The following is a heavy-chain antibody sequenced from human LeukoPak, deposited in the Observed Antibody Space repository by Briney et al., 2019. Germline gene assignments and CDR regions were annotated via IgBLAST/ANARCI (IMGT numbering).Heavy chain of an antibody. CDR1: GYTFTSYD. CDR2: ISTYNDNT. J-gene: IGHJ4*02. Sequence: ASVKVSCKASGYTFTSYDISWVRQAPGQGLEWMGWISTYNDNTHYAQKLQGRVTMTTDTSTGTVYMELKSLRSDDTAVYYCARIQSRIIAARPGNPAFDYWGRGTLVTVS. CDR3: ARIQSRIIAARPGNPAFDY. V-gene: IGHV1-18*01. D-gene: IGHD6-6*01.